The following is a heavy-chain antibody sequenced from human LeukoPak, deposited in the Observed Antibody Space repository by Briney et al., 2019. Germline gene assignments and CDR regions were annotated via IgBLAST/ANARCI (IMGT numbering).Heavy chain of an antibody. J-gene: IGHJ4*02. D-gene: IGHD2-2*01. Sequence: SETLSLTCAVYGGSFSGYYWSWIRQPPGKGLEWIGEINHSGSTNYNPSLKSRVTISVDTSKNQFSLKLSSVTAADTAVYYCARRDIVVVPAAAMNSSSWPFDYWAREPWSPSPQ. CDR2: INHSGST. CDR3: ARRDIVVVPAAAMNSSSWPFDY. CDR1: GGSFSGYY. V-gene: IGHV4-34*01.